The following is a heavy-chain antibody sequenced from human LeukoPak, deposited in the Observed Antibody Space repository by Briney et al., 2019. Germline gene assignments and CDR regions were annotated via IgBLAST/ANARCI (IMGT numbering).Heavy chain of an antibody. CDR1: GFTFSNNS. CDR3: ARVYSSSPTPYYFDY. D-gene: IGHD6-13*01. Sequence: GGSLRLSCSASGFTFSNNSMNWVRQAPGKGLEWVSYISSSGSTIYYADSVKGRFTISRDNAKNSLYLQMNSLRAEDTAVYYCARVYSSSPTPYYFDYWGQGTLVTVSS. CDR2: ISSSGSTI. V-gene: IGHV3-48*04. J-gene: IGHJ4*02.